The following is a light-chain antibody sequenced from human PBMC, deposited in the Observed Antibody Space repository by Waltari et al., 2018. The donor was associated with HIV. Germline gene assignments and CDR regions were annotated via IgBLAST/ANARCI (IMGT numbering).Light chain of an antibody. CDR1: SGNSSYD. CDR3: QTWGSGIVI. Sequence: QVVLTQAPSASASLGTSVNFTCTLSSGNSSYDIAWHQQPPEKGPRYLMKLHSDASHNRGGGIPDRFSGSSSGAERLLIISSLHSDDEADYYCQTWGSGIVIFGGGTKLTVL. J-gene: IGLJ2*01. CDR2: LHSDASH. V-gene: IGLV4-69*01.